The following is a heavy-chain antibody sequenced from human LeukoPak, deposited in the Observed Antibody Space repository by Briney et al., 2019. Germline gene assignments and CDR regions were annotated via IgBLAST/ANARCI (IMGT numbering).Heavy chain of an antibody. Sequence: SQTLSLTCVISGDSVSTNSAAWNWIRQSPSRGLEWLGRTYFRSKWYYDYPASVKGRTTINPDTSKNQFSLQLNPVTPEDTAVYYCARNPDSSGWFGLDYWGQGTLVTVSS. CDR1: GDSVSTNSAA. V-gene: IGHV6-1*01. J-gene: IGHJ4*02. D-gene: IGHD6-19*01. CDR2: TYFRSKWYY. CDR3: ARNPDSSGWFGLDY.